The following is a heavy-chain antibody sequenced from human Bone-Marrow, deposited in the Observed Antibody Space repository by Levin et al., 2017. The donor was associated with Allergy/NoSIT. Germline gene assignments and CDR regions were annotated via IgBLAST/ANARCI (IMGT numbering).Heavy chain of an antibody. J-gene: IGHJ4*02. D-gene: IGHD4-17*01. CDR3: ATVHSYGDHYYFDY. V-gene: IGHV4-4*07. CDR2: IYTGGST. Sequence: PSETLSLTCSVSSDSISGHHWTWIRQPAGKGLEWIGRIYTGGSTNYNPSLSSRVTMSVDMSKNQFSLKLTSVTAADTAVYYCATVHSYGDHYYFDYWGQGILVTVSS. CDR1: SDSISGHH.